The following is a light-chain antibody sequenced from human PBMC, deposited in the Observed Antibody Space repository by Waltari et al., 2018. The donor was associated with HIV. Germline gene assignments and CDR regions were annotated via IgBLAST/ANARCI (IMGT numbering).Light chain of an antibody. V-gene: IGLV2-14*01. CDR2: EVS. CDR3: SSYTSGSTPVV. J-gene: IGLJ3*02. Sequence: QSALTQPASVSGSRGQSITISCTGTSSDVGGYDSVSWYQQHPGKAPKLMIYEVSNRPSGVSSRFSGSKSGNTASLTISGLQAEDEADYYCSSYTSGSTPVVFGGGTKLTV. CDR1: SSDVGGYDS.